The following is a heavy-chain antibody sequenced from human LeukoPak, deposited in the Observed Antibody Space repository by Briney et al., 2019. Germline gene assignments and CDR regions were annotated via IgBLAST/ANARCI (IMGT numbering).Heavy chain of an antibody. CDR1: GYTFTSYG. V-gene: IGHV1-18*01. CDR2: ISACNGNT. CDR3: ARGYYDILTGYVGPDY. D-gene: IGHD3-9*01. J-gene: IGHJ4*02. Sequence: ASVKVSCKASGYTFTSYGISWVRQAPGQGLEWMGWISACNGNTNYAQKLQGRVTMTTDTSTSTAYMELRSLRSDDAAVYYCARGYYDILTGYVGPDYWGQGTLVTVSS.